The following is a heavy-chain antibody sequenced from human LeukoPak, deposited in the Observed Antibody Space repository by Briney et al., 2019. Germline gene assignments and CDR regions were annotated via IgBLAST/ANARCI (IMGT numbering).Heavy chain of an antibody. D-gene: IGHD5-18*01. CDR1: GYTFTSYV. V-gene: IGHV1-18*01. CDR2: ISAYNGNT. J-gene: IGHJ6*03. CDR3: AGDSGTAMVKGYYYYYYMDV. Sequence: GASVKVSCKASGYTFTSYVISWVRQAPGQGLEWMGWISAYNGNTNYAQKLQGRVTMTTDTSTSKAYMELRSLRSDDTAVYYCAGDSGTAMVKGYYYYYYMDVWGKGTTVTVSS.